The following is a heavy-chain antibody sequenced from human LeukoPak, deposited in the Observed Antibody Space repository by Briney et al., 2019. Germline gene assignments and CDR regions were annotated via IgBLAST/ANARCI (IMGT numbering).Heavy chain of an antibody. D-gene: IGHD3-9*01. Sequence: SETLSLTCTVSGGSISSYYWSWIRQPPGKGLEWIGYIYYSGSTNYNPSLKSRVTISVDTSKNQFSLKLSSVTAADTAVYYCARVRYYDILTGPRPENWFDPWGQGTLVTVSS. CDR3: ARVRYYDILTGPRPENWFDP. CDR1: GGSISSYY. CDR2: IYYSGST. J-gene: IGHJ5*02. V-gene: IGHV4-59*12.